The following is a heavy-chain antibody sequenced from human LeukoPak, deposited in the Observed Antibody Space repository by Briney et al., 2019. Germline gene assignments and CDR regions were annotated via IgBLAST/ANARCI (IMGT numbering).Heavy chain of an antibody. Sequence: GASVKVSCKASGYTLTSYAMNWVRQAPGQGLEWMGWINTNTGNPTYAQGFTGRFVFSLDTSVSTAYLQISSLKAEDTAVYYCARGPRGLRWEWDAFDIWGQGTMVTVSS. D-gene: IGHD1-26*01. CDR3: ARGPRGLRWEWDAFDI. CDR1: GYTLTSYA. CDR2: INTNTGNP. V-gene: IGHV7-4-1*02. J-gene: IGHJ3*02.